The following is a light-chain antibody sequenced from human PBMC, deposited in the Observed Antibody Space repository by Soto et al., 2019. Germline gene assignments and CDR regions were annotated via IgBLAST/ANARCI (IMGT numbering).Light chain of an antibody. CDR3: QQYNSYPWT. J-gene: IGKJ1*01. CDR2: KAS. Sequence: DIQMTQSPSTLSASVGDRVTITCRASQSISSWLAWYQQKPGKAPKLLIYKASTLESGVPSNFSGSGSGTEFTLTISSLQPEDFATYYCQQYNSYPWTFGQGTEV. CDR1: QSISSW. V-gene: IGKV1-5*03.